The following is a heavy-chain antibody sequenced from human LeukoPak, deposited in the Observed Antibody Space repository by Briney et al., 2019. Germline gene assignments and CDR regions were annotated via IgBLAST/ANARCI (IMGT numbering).Heavy chain of an antibody. V-gene: IGHV3-21*01. CDR3: ASTVSGCFDY. J-gene: IGHJ4*02. CDR1: GFTFSSYS. Sequence: GGSLRLSCAASGFTFSSYSMDWVRQAPGKGLEWVSSISSSSSYIYYADSVKGRFTISRDNAKNSLYLQMNSLRAEDTAVYYCASTVSGCFDYWGQGTLVTVSS. D-gene: IGHD4-11*01. CDR2: ISSSSSYI.